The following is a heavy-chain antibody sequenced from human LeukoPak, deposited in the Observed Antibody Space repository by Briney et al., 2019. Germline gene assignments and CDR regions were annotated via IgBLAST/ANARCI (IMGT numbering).Heavy chain of an antibody. D-gene: IGHD6-6*01. CDR2: VSGYNGNT. J-gene: IGHJ6*02. Sequence: GASVKVSCKASGYTFTSYGITWVRQAPGQGLEWMGWVSGYNGNTNSAQKFQGRVTMTTDTSTSTAYMELRSLRYDDTAVYHCARAGAAHYGMDVWGQGTTVTVSS. CDR3: ARAGAAHYGMDV. CDR1: GYTFTSYG. V-gene: IGHV1-18*01.